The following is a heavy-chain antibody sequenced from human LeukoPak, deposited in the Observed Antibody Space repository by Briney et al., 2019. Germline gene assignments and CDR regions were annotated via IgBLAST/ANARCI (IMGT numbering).Heavy chain of an antibody. Sequence: GASVKVSCKASGYTFTGYYMHWVRQAPGQGLEWMGWINPNSGGTNYAQKFQGRVTMTRDTSISTAYMELSRLRSDDTAVYYCARLLCSSSSCYGYFDYWGQGTLVTVSS. J-gene: IGHJ4*02. D-gene: IGHD2-2*01. V-gene: IGHV1-2*02. CDR1: GYTFTGYY. CDR3: ARLLCSSSSCYGYFDY. CDR2: INPNSGGT.